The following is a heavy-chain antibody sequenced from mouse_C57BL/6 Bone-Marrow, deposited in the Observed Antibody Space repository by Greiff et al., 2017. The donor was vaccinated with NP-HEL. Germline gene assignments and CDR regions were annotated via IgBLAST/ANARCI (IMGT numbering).Heavy chain of an antibody. D-gene: IGHD1-1*01. V-gene: IGHV3-1*01. Sequence: VQLQQSGPGMVKPSQSLSLTCTVTGYSITSGYDWHWIRHFPGNKLEWMGYISYSGSTNYNPSLKSRISITHDTSKNHFFLKLNSVTTEDTATYYCARGGFYYGAHFDYWGQGTTLTVSS. CDR1: GYSITSGYD. CDR2: ISYSGST. CDR3: ARGGFYYGAHFDY. J-gene: IGHJ2*01.